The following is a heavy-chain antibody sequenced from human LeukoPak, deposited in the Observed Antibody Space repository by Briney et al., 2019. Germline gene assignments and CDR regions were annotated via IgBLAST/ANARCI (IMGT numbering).Heavy chain of an antibody. CDR3: ARGVSYYDSSGCYNEYFQH. J-gene: IGHJ1*01. CDR1: GGSISSYY. CDR2: IYYSGST. Sequence: SETLSLTCTVSGGSISSYYWSWIRQPPGKGLESIGYIYYSGSTNYNPSLKSRVTISVDTSKNQFSLKLSSVTAADTAVYYCARGVSYYDSSGCYNEYFQHWGQGTLVTVSS. D-gene: IGHD3-22*01. V-gene: IGHV4-59*08.